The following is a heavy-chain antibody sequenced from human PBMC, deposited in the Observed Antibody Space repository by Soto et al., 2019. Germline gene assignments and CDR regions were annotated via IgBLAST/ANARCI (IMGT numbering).Heavy chain of an antibody. CDR1: GYSFTPYL. CDR3: ARQGSSWSRWFDP. D-gene: IGHD6-6*01. Sequence: GESLKISRKGSGYSFTPYLVGWVRQMPGERLEGVGVIYPGDSDTRYSPSFQGQVTISADKSISTAYLQWSSLKASDTAMYYCARQGSSWSRWFDPWGQGTLVTVSS. V-gene: IGHV5-51*01. CDR2: IYPGDSDT. J-gene: IGHJ5*02.